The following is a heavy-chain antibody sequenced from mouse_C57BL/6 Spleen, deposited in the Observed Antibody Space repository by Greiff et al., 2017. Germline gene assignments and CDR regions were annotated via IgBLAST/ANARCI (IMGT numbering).Heavy chain of an antibody. V-gene: IGHV2-3*01. D-gene: IGHD2-12*01. CDR1: GFSFTSYG. Sequence: VQGVESGPGLVAPSPCLSITCTASGFSFTSYGVSWVRQPPGKGLEWLGVIWGDGSTNYHSALISRLSISKDNSKSQAFLKLNSLQTDDTATYYCAEGGSYYPLLAYWGQGTLVTVSA. CDR3: AEGGSYYPLLAY. CDR2: IWGDGST. J-gene: IGHJ3*01.